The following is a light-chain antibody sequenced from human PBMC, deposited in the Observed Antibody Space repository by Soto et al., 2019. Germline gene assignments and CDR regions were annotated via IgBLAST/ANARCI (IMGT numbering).Light chain of an antibody. CDR2: AAT. Sequence: DVQMTQSPSSLSASVGDRVTITCRASQNIKNYLSWYQQRPGKATRVVIFAATLLQSGVPSTFSGSGSGTEFTLTIRSLHPDDFATYYCLQSHSTPLTFGQGTRL. CDR1: QNIKNY. CDR3: LQSHSTPLT. J-gene: IGKJ5*01. V-gene: IGKV1-39*01.